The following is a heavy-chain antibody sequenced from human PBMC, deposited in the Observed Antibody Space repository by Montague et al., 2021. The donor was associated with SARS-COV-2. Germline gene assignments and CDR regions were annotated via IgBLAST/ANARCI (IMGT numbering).Heavy chain of an antibody. Sequence: SLRLSCAASGFTFSSYWIHWVRQAPGKGLVWVSYMNSDGTSRGYADSVRGRFTISRDNAKNTLYLQMSSLRAEDTAVYYCAKGGYFRFDAFDLWGQGTTVTVSS. D-gene: IGHD3-22*01. V-gene: IGHV3-74*01. J-gene: IGHJ3*01. CDR2: MNSDGTSR. CDR3: AKGGYFRFDAFDL. CDR1: GFTFSSYW.